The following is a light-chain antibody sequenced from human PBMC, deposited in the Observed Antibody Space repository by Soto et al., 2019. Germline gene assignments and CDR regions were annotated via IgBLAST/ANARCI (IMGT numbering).Light chain of an antibody. CDR1: SGHNNYA. V-gene: IGLV4-69*01. Sequence: QPVLTQSPSASASLGASVTLTCTLTSGHNNYAIAWHQQQPEKGPRYLMKLNSDGSHSKGDGIPDRFSGSSSGAERYLTISSLQSEDEADYYCQTWGSGIRVFGGGTKVTVL. CDR2: LNSDGSH. J-gene: IGLJ3*02. CDR3: QTWGSGIRV.